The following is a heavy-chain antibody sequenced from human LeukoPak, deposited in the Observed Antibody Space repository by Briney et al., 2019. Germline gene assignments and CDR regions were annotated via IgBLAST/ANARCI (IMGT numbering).Heavy chain of an antibody. V-gene: IGHV3-7*03. CDR1: GFTFSNYN. D-gene: IGHD3-22*01. Sequence: PGGSLRLSCAASGFTFSNYNFYWVRQAPGKGLEWVANIKRDGSETYYVDSVKGRFIISRDNAKDSLYLQMNSLRAEDTAVYYCVSEVVSPFDYWGQGTLVTVSS. J-gene: IGHJ4*02. CDR3: VSEVVSPFDY. CDR2: IKRDGSET.